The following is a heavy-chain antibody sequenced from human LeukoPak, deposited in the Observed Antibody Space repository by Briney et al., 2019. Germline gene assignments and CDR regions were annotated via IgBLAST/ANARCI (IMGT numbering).Heavy chain of an antibody. CDR2: LGRTGEYK. D-gene: IGHD3-10*01. CDR1: GFTYTDYS. CDR3: ARMPMVRGVIRIFDY. Sequence: GGSLRLSCSASGFTYTDYSMSWVRQVPGKGLEWVSGLGRTGEYKYYADSVKGRFTISRDNAKNSLYLQMNSLRAEDTAVYYCARMPMVRGVIRIFDYWGQGTLVTVSS. V-gene: IGHV3-11*06. J-gene: IGHJ4*02.